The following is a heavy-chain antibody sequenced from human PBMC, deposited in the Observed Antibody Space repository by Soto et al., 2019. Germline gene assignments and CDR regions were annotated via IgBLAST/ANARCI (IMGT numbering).Heavy chain of an antibody. Sequence: GGSLRLSCAASGFTFSSYAMHWVRQAPGKGLEWVAVMSYDGSNKYYADSVKGRFTISRDNSKHTLYLQMNSLRAEDTAVYYCARGGSYYDDFWGQGTLVTVSS. CDR1: GFTFSSYA. CDR3: ARGGSYYDDF. V-gene: IGHV3-30-3*01. D-gene: IGHD1-26*01. CDR2: MSYDGSNK. J-gene: IGHJ4*02.